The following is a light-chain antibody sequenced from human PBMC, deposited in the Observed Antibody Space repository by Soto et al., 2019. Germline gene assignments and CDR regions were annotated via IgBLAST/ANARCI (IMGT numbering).Light chain of an antibody. Sequence: DIQMTQSPSTLSAFVGDRDTITCRASQSISTWLAWYQQKPWKAPKLLIYHASSLESGVPSRFRGSGSGTELTLTISGVQPDDFAAYYCQQYNSDSPISFGRGTRLE. V-gene: IGKV1-5*01. CDR1: QSISTW. J-gene: IGKJ5*01. CDR3: QQYNSDSPIS. CDR2: HAS.